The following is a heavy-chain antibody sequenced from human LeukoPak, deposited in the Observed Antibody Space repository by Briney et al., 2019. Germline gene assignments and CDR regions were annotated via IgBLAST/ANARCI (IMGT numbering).Heavy chain of an antibody. V-gene: IGHV1-2*02. CDR1: GYTFTGFC. CDR2: LNPNSGGT. J-gene: IGHJ1*01. CDR3: ARDLDNYSGSGSYYDGDPLFQH. D-gene: IGHD3-10*01. Sequence: ASVKVSCKASGYTFTGFCIHWVRQAPGQGLEWMGWLNPNSGGTNYAQNFQGRVTMTRDTSISTGYMELSRLRSDDTAVYYCARDLDNYSGSGSYYDGDPLFQHWGQGTLVTVSS.